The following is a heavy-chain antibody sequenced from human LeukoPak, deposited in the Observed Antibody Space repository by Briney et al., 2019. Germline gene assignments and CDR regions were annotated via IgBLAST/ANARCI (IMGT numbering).Heavy chain of an antibody. CDR3: ARDMTTVTAVAFDI. V-gene: IGHV1-2*04. CDR1: GYTLTGYY. J-gene: IGHJ3*02. CDR2: INPNSGGT. Sequence: ASVKVSCKASGYTLTGYYMHWVRQAPGQGLGWMGWINPNSGGTNYAQTFQGWVTMTRDTSISTAYMELSRLRSDDTAVYYCARDMTTVTAVAFDIWGQGTMVTVSS. D-gene: IGHD4-11*01.